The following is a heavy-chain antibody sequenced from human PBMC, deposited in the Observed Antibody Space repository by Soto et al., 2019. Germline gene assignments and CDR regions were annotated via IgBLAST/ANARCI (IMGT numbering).Heavy chain of an antibody. J-gene: IGHJ3*02. CDR1: GFTFGDYA. CDR3: TREDIVVVPFAFDI. D-gene: IGHD2-15*01. V-gene: IGHV3-49*03. Sequence: PGGSLRLSCTASGFTFGDYAMSWFRQAPGKGLEWVGFIRSKAYGGTTEYAASVKGRFTISRDDSKSIAYLQMNSLKTEDTAVYYCTREDIVVVPFAFDIWGQGTMVTVS. CDR2: IRSKAYGGTT.